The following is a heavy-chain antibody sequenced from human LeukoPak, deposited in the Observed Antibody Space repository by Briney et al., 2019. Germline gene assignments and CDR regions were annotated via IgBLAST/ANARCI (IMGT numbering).Heavy chain of an antibody. CDR2: IYPGDSDT. Sequence: GESLKISCKGSGYSFTSYHIGWVRQMPGKGLEWMGSIYPGDSDTKYSPSFQGQVTISADKSLSTAYLQWSSLKASDTAIYYCARRFCSGGSCYSVRDWFDPWGQGTLVTVSS. CDR1: GYSFTSYH. D-gene: IGHD2-15*01. CDR3: ARRFCSGGSCYSVRDWFDP. J-gene: IGHJ5*02. V-gene: IGHV5-51*01.